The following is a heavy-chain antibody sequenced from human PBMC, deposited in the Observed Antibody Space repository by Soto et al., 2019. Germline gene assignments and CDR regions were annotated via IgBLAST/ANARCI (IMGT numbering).Heavy chain of an antibody. J-gene: IGHJ6*03. D-gene: IGHD2-2*01. Sequence: SESLSLTCAVYGGSFSGYYWSWIRQPPGKGLEWIGEINHSGSTNYNPSLKSRVTISVDTSKNQFSLKLSSVTAADTAEYYCARADHCSSTSCYGGYYYMDVWGKGTTVTVSS. CDR3: ARADHCSSTSCYGGYYYMDV. CDR2: INHSGST. V-gene: IGHV4-34*01. CDR1: GGSFSGYY.